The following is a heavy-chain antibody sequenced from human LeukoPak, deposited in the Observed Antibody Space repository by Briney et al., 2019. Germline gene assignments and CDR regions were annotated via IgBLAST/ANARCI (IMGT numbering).Heavy chain of an antibody. CDR2: IKEDGSEI. D-gene: IGHD4-23*01. Sequence: GGSLRLSCAASAFTFSNYWMSWVRQAPGKGLQWVANIKEDGSEINYVDSVKGRFTISRDNAKNSLYLQMNSLRVDDTAVYYCARDRGYSTFDYWGQGTLVTVSS. CDR1: AFTFSNYW. J-gene: IGHJ4*02. CDR3: ARDRGYSTFDY. V-gene: IGHV3-7*01.